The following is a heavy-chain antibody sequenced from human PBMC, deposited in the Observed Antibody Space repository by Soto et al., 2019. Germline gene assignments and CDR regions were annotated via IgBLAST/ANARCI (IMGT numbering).Heavy chain of an antibody. J-gene: IGHJ5*02. CDR1: GFSLSNAGMG. V-gene: IGHV2-26*01. CDR3: AQTEDGGRSRTPAGWFDA. CDR2: IFSNDER. Sequence: QVTLKESGPVLVKPTEPLTLTCTVSGFSLSNAGMGVSWIRQPPGKALEWLAHIFSNDERRFSTSLKNRITISKDTFNSQVVLIMTNMDPVDTATYYCAQTEDGGRSRTPAGWFDAWGQGTLVTVSS. D-gene: IGHD2-15*01.